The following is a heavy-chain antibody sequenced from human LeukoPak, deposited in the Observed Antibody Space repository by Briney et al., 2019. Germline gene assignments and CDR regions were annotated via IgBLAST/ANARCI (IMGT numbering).Heavy chain of an antibody. D-gene: IGHD2-15*01. CDR2: FYRGDST. CDR3: AREVVSTPSYFDS. V-gene: IGHV3-53*01. J-gene: IGHJ4*02. CDR1: GFTVSSSY. Sequence: GGSLRLSCAASGFTVSSSYMYWVRQAPGKGLEWVSFFYRGDSTYYAESVRGRFTISRDNSKNTLYLLMNSLIPEDTAVYYCAREVVSTPSYFDSWGRGTLVTVSS.